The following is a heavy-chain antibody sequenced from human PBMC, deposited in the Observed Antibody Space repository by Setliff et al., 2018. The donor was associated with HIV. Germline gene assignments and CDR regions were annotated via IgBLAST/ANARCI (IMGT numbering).Heavy chain of an antibody. D-gene: IGHD2-2*01. CDR3: ARGRRSTSSYYYHYSMDV. CDR1: GGSISSYY. J-gene: IGHJ6*03. V-gene: IGHV4-59*01. CDR2: IYYSGST. Sequence: TLSLTCTVSGGSISSYYWSWIRQPPGKGLERIGYIYYSGSTNYNPSLKSRVTISVDTSKNQFTLKLSSVTAADTAVYFCARGRRSTSSYYYHYSMDVWGKGTTVTVS.